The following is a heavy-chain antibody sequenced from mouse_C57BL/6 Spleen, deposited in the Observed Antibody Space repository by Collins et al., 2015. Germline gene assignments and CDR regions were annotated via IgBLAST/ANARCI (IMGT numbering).Heavy chain of an antibody. J-gene: IGHJ1*01. CDR2: INTETGEL. CDR1: GYTFTDYS. V-gene: IGHV9-2-1*01. Sequence: QIQLVQSGPELKKPGETVKISCKASGYTFTDYSMHWVKQAPGKGLKWMGWINTETGELTYTDDFKGRFAFSLETSASTAYLQINNPKNEDTATYFCAVITEGYFDVWGAGTTVTVSS. D-gene: IGHD1-1*01. CDR3: AVITEGYFDV.